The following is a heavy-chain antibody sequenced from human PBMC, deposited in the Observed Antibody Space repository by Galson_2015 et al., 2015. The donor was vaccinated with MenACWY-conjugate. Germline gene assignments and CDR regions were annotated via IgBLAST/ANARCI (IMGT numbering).Heavy chain of an antibody. Sequence: SLRLSCAASGFTFSSYAMHWVRQAPGKGLEWVAVFSYDGSKKYYADSVKGRFTISRDTSKNTLYLQMNSLRPEDTAVYYCARDHSASYASSWYSGPNWFDPWGQGTLVTVSS. V-gene: IGHV3-30*04. D-gene: IGHD6-13*01. CDR2: FSYDGSKK. CDR1: GFTFSSYA. J-gene: IGHJ5*02. CDR3: ARDHSASYASSWYSGPNWFDP.